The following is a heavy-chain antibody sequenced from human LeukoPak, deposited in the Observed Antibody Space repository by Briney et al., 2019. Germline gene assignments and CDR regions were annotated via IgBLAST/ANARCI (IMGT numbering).Heavy chain of an antibody. CDR3: VKGRISEDGLDF. CDR1: GFTLAGYT. Sequence: KPGGSLRLSCAAYGFTLAGYTMNWVRQTPGKGLEWVSSITGASTYIHYADSVKGRFTISRDNAKNSLYLQMNSLRAEDTAVYYCVKGRISEDGLDFWGQGTLVTVSS. J-gene: IGHJ4*02. V-gene: IGHV3-21*04. CDR2: ITGASTYI. D-gene: IGHD6-13*01.